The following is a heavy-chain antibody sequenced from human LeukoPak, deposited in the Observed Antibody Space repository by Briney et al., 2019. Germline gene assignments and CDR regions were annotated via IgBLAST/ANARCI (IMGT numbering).Heavy chain of an antibody. D-gene: IGHD3-3*01. CDR2: IYTGGRT. J-gene: IGHJ4*02. Sequence: PSETLSLTCTVSGGSISGYYWSGVRQPAGKGLEGIGRIYTGGRTNYTPSLKSRVTMSVHTSKNQFSLKLSSVTAADTAVYYCASTIRIFGNDYWGQGTLVTVSS. CDR1: GGSISGYY. V-gene: IGHV4-4*07. CDR3: ASTIRIFGNDY.